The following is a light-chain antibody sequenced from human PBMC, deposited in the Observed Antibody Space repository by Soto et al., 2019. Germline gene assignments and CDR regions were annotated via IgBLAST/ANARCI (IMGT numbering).Light chain of an antibody. CDR1: SSEVGGYDY. J-gene: IGLJ1*01. V-gene: IGLV2-14*01. Sequence: QSVLTQPASVSWSPGQSIAISFTGTSSEVGGYDYVSWYQQQPDKAPKLIIYEVTQRPSGVSHRFSGSKSGNTASLTISWLQAEDGADYYCSSHTSANTGVFGTGTKVTVL. CDR3: SSHTSANTGV. CDR2: EVT.